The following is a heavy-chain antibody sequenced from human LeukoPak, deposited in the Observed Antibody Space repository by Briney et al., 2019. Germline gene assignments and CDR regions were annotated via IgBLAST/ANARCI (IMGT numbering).Heavy chain of an antibody. V-gene: IGHV4-39*07. CDR3: AGDYEGS. D-gene: IGHD5-12*01. Sequence: PSETLSLTCTVSGGSISSSSYYWGWIRQPPGRGLEWIGEIYHSGSTNYNPSLKSRVIISVDKSKNQFSLKLTSVTAADTAVYYCAGDYEGSWGQGTLVTVSS. CDR1: GGSISSSSYY. J-gene: IGHJ5*02. CDR2: IYHSGST.